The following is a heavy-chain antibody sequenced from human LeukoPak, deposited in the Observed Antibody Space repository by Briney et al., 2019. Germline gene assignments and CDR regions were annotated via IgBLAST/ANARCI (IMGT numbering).Heavy chain of an antibody. D-gene: IGHD3-22*01. CDR2: MNPNSGNT. CDR3: ARDPYYDDSNGYST. CDR1: GYTFTSYD. V-gene: IGHV1-8*01. Sequence: ASVKVSCKASGYTFTSYDINWVRQATGQGLEWMGGMNPNSGNTGYAQKFQGRVTMTRNTSISTAYMELSSLRSEDTAVYYCARDPYYDDSNGYSTWGQGTLVTVSS. J-gene: IGHJ4*02.